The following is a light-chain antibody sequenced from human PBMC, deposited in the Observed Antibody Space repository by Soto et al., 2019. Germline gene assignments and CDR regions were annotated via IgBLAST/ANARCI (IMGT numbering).Light chain of an antibody. CDR2: AAS. Sequence: EIVLTQSPGTLSLSPGERATLSCRASQSVSSSYLAWYQQKPGQAPRLLIYAASSRATGIPDRFRGSGSGTDFTLTISRLEPEDFAVYYCQQYGSSPWTFGQGTKVEI. V-gene: IGKV3-20*01. J-gene: IGKJ1*01. CDR1: QSVSSSY. CDR3: QQYGSSPWT.